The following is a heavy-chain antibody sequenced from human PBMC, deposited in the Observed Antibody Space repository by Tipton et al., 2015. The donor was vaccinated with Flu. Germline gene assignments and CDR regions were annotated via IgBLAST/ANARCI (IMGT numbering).Heavy chain of an antibody. CDR1: GFTFSSYW. D-gene: IGHD3-22*01. CDR2: IKQDGSEK. CDR3: ARYYYDSSGYYQNYYYYGMDV. J-gene: IGHJ6*02. V-gene: IGHV3-7*01. Sequence: SLRLSCAASGFTFSSYWMSWVRQAPGKGLEWVANIKQDGSEKYYADSVKGRFTISRDNAKNSLYLQMNSLRAEDTAVYYCARYYYDSSGYYQNYYYYGMDVWGQGTTVTVSS.